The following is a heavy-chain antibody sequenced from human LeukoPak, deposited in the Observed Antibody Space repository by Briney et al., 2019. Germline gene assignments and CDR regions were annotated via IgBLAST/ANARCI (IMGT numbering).Heavy chain of an antibody. Sequence: PGGSLRLSCAASGFTFSSYEMNWVRQAPGKGLEWIGYIYYSGTTYYNPSLKSRATISVDTSKNEFSLKLSSVTAADTAVYYCASLHDTSGYLVGFDIWGQGTMVTVFS. V-gene: IGHV4-30-4*08. CDR3: ASLHDTSGYLVGFDI. CDR2: IYYSGTT. J-gene: IGHJ3*02. CDR1: GFTFSSYEMN. D-gene: IGHD3-22*01.